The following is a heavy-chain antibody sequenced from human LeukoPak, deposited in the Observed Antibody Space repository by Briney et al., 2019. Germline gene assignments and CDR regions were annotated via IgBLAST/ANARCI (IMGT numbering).Heavy chain of an antibody. J-gene: IGHJ4*02. CDR2: IAHDGTYK. CDR1: GFSFSDYI. D-gene: IGHD1-26*01. Sequence: QPGRSLRLSCAASGFSFSDYIMHWVRQAPGKGLEWVALIAHDGTYKHCADSVEGRFTISRDNSKNTLYLQMNSLRGEDTAVYYCASEVRPSEFDYWGQGTLVTVSS. V-gene: IGHV3-30-3*01. CDR3: ASEVRPSEFDY.